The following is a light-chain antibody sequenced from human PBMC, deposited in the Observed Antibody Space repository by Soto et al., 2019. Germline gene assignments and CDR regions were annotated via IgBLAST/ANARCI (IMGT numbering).Light chain of an antibody. J-gene: IGLJ1*01. CDR1: SVDVGDYNS. Sequence: QSVLTQPASVSGSPGRSITISYTGSSVDVGDYNSVSWYQQHPGKAPKVMIYHVTIRASGVSNRFSGSKSGNTASLTISGLQAEDEADYYCSSYSHSPPSYVFGTGTKVTVL. CDR3: SSYSHSPPSYV. CDR2: HVT. V-gene: IGLV2-14*03.